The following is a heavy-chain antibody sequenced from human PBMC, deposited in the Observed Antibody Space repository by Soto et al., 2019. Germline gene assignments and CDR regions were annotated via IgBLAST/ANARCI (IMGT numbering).Heavy chain of an antibody. Sequence: SETLSLTCTVSGGSISSYYWSWIRQPPGKGLEWIGYIYYSGSTNYNPSLKSRVTISVDTSKNQFSLKLSSVTAADTAVYYCARSRESIAVDYWGQGTLVTVSS. CDR2: IYYSGST. CDR1: GGSISSYY. CDR3: ARSRESIAVDY. V-gene: IGHV4-59*01. J-gene: IGHJ4*02. D-gene: IGHD6-19*01.